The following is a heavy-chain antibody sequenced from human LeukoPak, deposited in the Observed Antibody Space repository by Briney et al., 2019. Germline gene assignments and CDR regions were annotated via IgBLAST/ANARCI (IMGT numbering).Heavy chain of an antibody. CDR1: GGSISSYY. D-gene: IGHD2-21*02. Sequence: SETLSLTCAVSGGSISSYYWSWLRQPPGKGLEYIGYTHYSGSTNYNPSLKSRVTISLDTSGNQFSLKLSSVTAADTAVYYCASGYCGGACQLGGVDMWGQGTMVTVSS. J-gene: IGHJ3*02. V-gene: IGHV4-59*01. CDR3: ASGYCGGACQLGGVDM. CDR2: THYSGST.